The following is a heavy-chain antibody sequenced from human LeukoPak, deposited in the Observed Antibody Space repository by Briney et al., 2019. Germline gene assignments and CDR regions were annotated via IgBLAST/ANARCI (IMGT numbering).Heavy chain of an antibody. Sequence: GGSLRLSCAASGFTFSSYGMHWVRQAPGKGLEWVAVISYDGSNKYYADSVKGRFTISRDNSKNTLYLQMNSLRAEDTAVYYCARVKRRIAAAGTLLLGEYGMDVWGQGTTVTVSS. D-gene: IGHD6-13*01. V-gene: IGHV3-30*19. CDR2: ISYDGSNK. CDR1: GFTFSSYG. J-gene: IGHJ6*02. CDR3: ARVKRRIAAAGTLLLGEYGMDV.